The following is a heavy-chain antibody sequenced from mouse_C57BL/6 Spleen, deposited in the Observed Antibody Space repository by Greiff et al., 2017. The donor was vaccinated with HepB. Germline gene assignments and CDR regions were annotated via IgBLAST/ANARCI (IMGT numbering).Heavy chain of an antibody. CDR1: GYTFTSYW. J-gene: IGHJ3*01. CDR3: ARYRGSSYMIAY. CDR2: IYPGSGST. Sequence: QVQLQQPGAELVKPGASVKMSCKASGYTFTSYWITWVKQRPGQGLEWIGDIYPGSGSTNYNEKFKSKATLTVDTSSSTAYMQLSSLTSEDSAVYYCARYRGSSYMIAYWGQGTLVTVSS. D-gene: IGHD1-1*01. V-gene: IGHV1-55*01.